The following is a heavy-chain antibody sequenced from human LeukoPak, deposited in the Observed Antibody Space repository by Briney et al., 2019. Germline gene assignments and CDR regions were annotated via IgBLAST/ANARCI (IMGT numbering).Heavy chain of an antibody. CDR2: ISSSSFTI. Sequence: GGSLRLSCAASGFTFSTYSMNWVRQAPGKGLEWVSYISSSSFTIHYADSVKGRFTISRDNAKSSLYLQMNSLRAEDTAVYYCAREICGSDCYSTFDYWGQGALVTVCS. V-gene: IGHV3-48*04. J-gene: IGHJ4*02. CDR3: AREICGSDCYSTFDY. D-gene: IGHD2-21*02. CDR1: GFTFSTYS.